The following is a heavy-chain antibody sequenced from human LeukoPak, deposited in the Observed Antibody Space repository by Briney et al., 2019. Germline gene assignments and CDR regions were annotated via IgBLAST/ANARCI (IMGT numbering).Heavy chain of an antibody. D-gene: IGHD2-21*02. V-gene: IGHV3-66*02. CDR1: GFTVRRNY. J-gene: IGHJ6*03. CDR3: ARASRGAAILYYYYMDV. CDR2: IYSGGST. Sequence: GGSLRLSCAASGFTVRRNYMTCVRQASSKALPFVTVIYSGGSTYYADTVKGRFTISRDNSKNTLYLQMNSLRAEDTAVYYCARASRGAAILYYYYMDVWGKGTTVTVSS.